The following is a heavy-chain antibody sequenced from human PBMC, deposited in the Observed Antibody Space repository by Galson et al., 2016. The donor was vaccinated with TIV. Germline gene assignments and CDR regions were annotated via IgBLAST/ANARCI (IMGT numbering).Heavy chain of an antibody. CDR2: ITSSSSHL. V-gene: IGHV3-21*01. CDR3: ARIIVSYGMDV. J-gene: IGHJ6*02. Sequence: SLRLSCAASGFTFSSYNMNWVRQAPGKGLEWVSSITSSSSHLYYADSVKGRFTISRDNAKNSLYLQMNSLRAEDTAVYYCARIIVSYGMDVWGQGTTVTVSS. D-gene: IGHD2/OR15-2a*01. CDR1: GFTFSSYN.